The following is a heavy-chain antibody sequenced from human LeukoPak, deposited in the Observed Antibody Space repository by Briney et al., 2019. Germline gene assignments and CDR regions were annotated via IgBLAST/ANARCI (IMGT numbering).Heavy chain of an antibody. J-gene: IGHJ4*02. Sequence: GGSLRLSCAASGFTFTTYTMNWVRQAPGEGLEWVSSITSSSYIHYADSVRGRFTISRDIAKNSLYLQMSSLRAEDTAVYYCARDRYGDYAVDYWGQGTLVTVSS. CDR1: GFTFTTYT. CDR3: ARDRYGDYAVDY. D-gene: IGHD4-17*01. V-gene: IGHV3-21*01. CDR2: ITSSSYI.